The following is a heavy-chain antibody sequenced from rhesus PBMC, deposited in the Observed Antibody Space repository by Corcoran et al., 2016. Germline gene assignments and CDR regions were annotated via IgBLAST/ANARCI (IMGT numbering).Heavy chain of an antibody. CDR1: GFTFSSYG. CDR3: AKQRLALDY. J-gene: IGHJ4*01. V-gene: IGHV3S5*01. CDR2: ISNGAGST. Sequence: EVQLVESGGGLVQPGGSLRLSCAASGFTFSSYGMSWVRQAPGKGLEWVSYISNGAGSTYYADSVNGLFTISRDNSKDTLSLQMNSLRAEDTAVYYCAKQRLALDYWGQGVLVTVSS. D-gene: IGHD6-31*01.